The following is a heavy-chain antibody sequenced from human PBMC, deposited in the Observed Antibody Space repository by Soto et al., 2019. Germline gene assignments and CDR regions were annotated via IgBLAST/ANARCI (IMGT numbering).Heavy chain of an antibody. Sequence: EEQLVESGGGLVQPGGSLRLSCAAAGFTFSSYWMHWVRQAPGKGLVWVSRINPDGSITTYADSVKGRFTISRGNAKNTLYLQMNSLRGDDTAVYYCARVPIGKYGVWNYWGQGTLVTVSS. CDR2: INPDGSIT. J-gene: IGHJ4*02. CDR3: ARVPIGKYGVWNY. D-gene: IGHD2-8*01. CDR1: GFTFSSYW. V-gene: IGHV3-74*01.